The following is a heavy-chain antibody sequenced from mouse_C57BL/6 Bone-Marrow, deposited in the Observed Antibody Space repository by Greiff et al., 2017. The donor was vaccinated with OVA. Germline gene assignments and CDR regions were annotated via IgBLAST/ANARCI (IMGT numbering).Heavy chain of an antibody. CDR3: TRDDGYFAWFAY. CDR2: IYPGNSDT. Sequence: EVQLQQSGTVLARPGASVKMSCKTSGYTFTSYWMHLVKQRPGQGLEWIGAIYPGNSDTSYNQKFKGKAKLTAVTSASTAYMELSSLTNEDSAVYYCTRDDGYFAWFAYWGQGTLVTVSA. J-gene: IGHJ3*01. D-gene: IGHD2-3*01. CDR1: GYTFTSYW. V-gene: IGHV1-5*01.